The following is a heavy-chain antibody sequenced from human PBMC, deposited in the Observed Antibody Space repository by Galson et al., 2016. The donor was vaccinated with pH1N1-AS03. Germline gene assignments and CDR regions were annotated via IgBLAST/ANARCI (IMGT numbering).Heavy chain of an antibody. Sequence: SVKVSCKASGYTFTSYAMHWVRQAPEQGLEWMGWINAGNGDTKYSQKFQGRVTITRDTSASMAYMGLSSLRSEDTAVYYCARSDYGDYVDYWGQGTLVTVSS. CDR2: INAGNGDT. V-gene: IGHV1-3*01. J-gene: IGHJ4*02. CDR3: ARSDYGDYVDY. CDR1: GYTFTSYA. D-gene: IGHD4-17*01.